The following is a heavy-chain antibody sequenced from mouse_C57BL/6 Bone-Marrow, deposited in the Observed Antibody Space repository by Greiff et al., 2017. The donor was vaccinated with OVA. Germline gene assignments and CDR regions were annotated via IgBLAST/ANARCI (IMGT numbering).Heavy chain of an antibody. CDR1: GYTFTSYG. Sequence: VQGVESGAELARPGASVKLSCKASGYTFTSYGISWVKQRTGQGLEWIGEIYPRSGNTYYNEKFKGKATLTADKSSSTAYMELRSLTSEDSAVYFCAREVVAKDYFDYWGQGTTLTVSS. D-gene: IGHD1-1*01. J-gene: IGHJ2*01. V-gene: IGHV1-81*01. CDR3: AREVVAKDYFDY. CDR2: IYPRSGNT.